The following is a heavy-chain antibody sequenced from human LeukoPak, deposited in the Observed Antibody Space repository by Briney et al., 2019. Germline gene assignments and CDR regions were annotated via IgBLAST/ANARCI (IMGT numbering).Heavy chain of an antibody. CDR2: IKEDGSEE. CDR1: GFTFSSYG. Sequence: QPGRSLRLSCAASGFTFSSYGMHWVRQAPGKGLECVANIKEDGSEEYYVDSVKGRFSISRDNAKNSLYLQMNSLRAEDTAVYYCARDWLAGNPYHAFDLWGKGTMVTVSS. V-gene: IGHV3-7*01. D-gene: IGHD3-22*01. CDR3: ARDWLAGNPYHAFDL. J-gene: IGHJ3*01.